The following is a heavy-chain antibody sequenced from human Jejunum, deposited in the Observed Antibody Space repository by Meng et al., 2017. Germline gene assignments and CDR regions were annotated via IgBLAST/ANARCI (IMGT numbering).Heavy chain of an antibody. CDR2: INWNGAVT. CDR3: VRGGTGNLFYYYGMDV. D-gene: IGHD1-1*01. V-gene: IGHV3-20*04. CDR1: GFSIDSLG. Sequence: DEQVVESGGGVVRPGGSLRLSCVASGFSIDSLGMNWVRQAPGKGLEWVSGINWNGAVTGYVDSVKGRFTISRDIAKNSVHLEMNDLRAEDTALYYCVRGGTGNLFYYYGMDVWGLGTTVTVSS. J-gene: IGHJ6*02.